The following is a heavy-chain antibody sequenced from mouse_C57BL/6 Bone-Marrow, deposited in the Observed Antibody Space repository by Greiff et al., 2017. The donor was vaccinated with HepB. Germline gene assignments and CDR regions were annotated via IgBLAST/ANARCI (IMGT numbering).Heavy chain of an antibody. Sequence: EVQLQQSGAELVRPGASVKLSCTASGFNIKDDNMHWVKQRPEQGLEWIGWIDPENGDTEYASKFQGKAPITADTSSNTAYLQLSSLTSEDTAVYYCTTNYYGSAYWYFDVWGTGTTVTVSS. V-gene: IGHV14-4*01. CDR1: GFNIKDDN. CDR3: TTNYYGSAYWYFDV. CDR2: IDPENGDT. D-gene: IGHD1-1*01. J-gene: IGHJ1*03.